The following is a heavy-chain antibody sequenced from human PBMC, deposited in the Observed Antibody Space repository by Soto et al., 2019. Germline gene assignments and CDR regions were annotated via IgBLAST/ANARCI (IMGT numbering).Heavy chain of an antibody. D-gene: IGHD6-13*01. CDR3: ARDLDKPRIAAAGYAGH. CDR1: GFTFSSYA. V-gene: IGHV3-30-3*01. J-gene: IGHJ1*01. Sequence: PGGSLRLSCAASGFTFSSYAMHWVRQAPGKGLEWVAVISYDGSNKYYADSVKGRFTISRDNSKNTLYLQMNSLRAEDTAVYYCARDLDKPRIAAAGYAGHWGQGTLVTVSS. CDR2: ISYDGSNK.